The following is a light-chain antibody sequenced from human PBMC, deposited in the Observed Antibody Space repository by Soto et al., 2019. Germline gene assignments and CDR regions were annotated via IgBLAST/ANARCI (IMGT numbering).Light chain of an antibody. J-gene: IGLJ2*01. CDR2: YDD. V-gene: IGLV1-36*01. CDR1: RSNIGNNA. CDR3: AVWDDNLNGVV. Sequence: QSVLTQPPSVSAAPRQRVTISCSGSRSNIGNNAVNWYQQLPGKAPKLLIYYDDLLSSGVSDRFSGSKSGTSASLAISGLQSEDEADYYCAVWDDNLNGVVFGGGTSSPS.